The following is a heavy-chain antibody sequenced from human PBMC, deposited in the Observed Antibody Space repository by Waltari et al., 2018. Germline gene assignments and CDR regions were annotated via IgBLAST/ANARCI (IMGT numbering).Heavy chain of an antibody. CDR2: IYPGDSDT. CDR1: GYSFTSYW. J-gene: IGHJ4*02. V-gene: IGHV5-51*01. D-gene: IGHD4-17*01. Sequence: EVQLVQSGAEVKKPGESLKISCKGSGYSFTSYWIRWVRQMPGKGLEWMGIIYPGDSDTRYSPSFQGQVTISADKSISTAYLQWSSLKASDTAMYYCARQPDYGDYSYYFDYWGQGTLVTVSS. CDR3: ARQPDYGDYSYYFDY.